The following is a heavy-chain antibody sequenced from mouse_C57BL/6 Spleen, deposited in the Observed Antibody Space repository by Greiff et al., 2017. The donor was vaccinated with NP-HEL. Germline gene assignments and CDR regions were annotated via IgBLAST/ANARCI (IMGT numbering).Heavy chain of an antibody. CDR2: ISSGSSTI. CDR1: GFTFSDYG. Sequence: EVQRVESGGGLVKPGGSLKLSCAASGFTFSDYGMHWVRQAPEKGLEWVAYISSGSSTIYYADTVKGRFTISRDNAKNTLFLQMTSLRSEDTAMDYCARRIYDGYLIDYWGQGTTLTVSS. CDR3: ARRIYDGYLIDY. V-gene: IGHV5-17*01. J-gene: IGHJ2*01. D-gene: IGHD2-3*01.